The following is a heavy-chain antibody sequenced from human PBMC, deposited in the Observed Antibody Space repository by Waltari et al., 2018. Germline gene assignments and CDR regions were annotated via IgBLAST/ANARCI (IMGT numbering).Heavy chain of an antibody. Sequence: EVQLVQSGAEVKKPGESLKISCKGSGYSFTSYWIDWVRQMPGKGLEWMGIIYPGDSDTRSSPSFQGHVTISAYKSISTAYLQWSSLKASDTAMYYCARTPWYSGSYYYFDYWGQGTLVTVSS. V-gene: IGHV5-51*01. CDR2: IYPGDSDT. CDR3: ARTPWYSGSYYYFDY. CDR1: GYSFTSYW. J-gene: IGHJ4*02. D-gene: IGHD1-26*01.